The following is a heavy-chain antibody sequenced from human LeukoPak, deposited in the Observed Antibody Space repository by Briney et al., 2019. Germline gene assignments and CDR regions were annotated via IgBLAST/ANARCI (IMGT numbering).Heavy chain of an antibody. CDR2: ISYDGSNK. D-gene: IGHD4-23*01. V-gene: IGHV3-30*04. J-gene: IGHJ4*02. CDR3: ARAGALTTVVTPTYY. CDR1: GFTFSSYA. Sequence: PGRSLRLSCAASGFTFSSYAMHWVRQAPGKGLEWVAVISYDGSNKYYADSVKGRFTISRDNSKNTLYLQMNSLRAEDTAVYYCARAGALTTVVTPTYYWGQGTLVTVSS.